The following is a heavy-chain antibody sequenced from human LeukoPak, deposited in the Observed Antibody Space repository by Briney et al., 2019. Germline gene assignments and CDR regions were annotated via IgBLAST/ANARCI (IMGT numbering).Heavy chain of an antibody. V-gene: IGHV1-46*01. J-gene: IGHJ6*03. D-gene: IGHD3-10*01. CDR3: ARDSGRDYYYYYYMDV. CDR2: INPSGGST. Sequence: GASVKVSCKASGYTFTSYYMHWVRQAPGQGLEWMGIINPSGGSTSYAQKFQGRVTMTRDTSISTAYMELSRLRSDDTAVYYCARDSGRDYYYYYYMDVWGKGTTVTVSS. CDR1: GYTFTSYY.